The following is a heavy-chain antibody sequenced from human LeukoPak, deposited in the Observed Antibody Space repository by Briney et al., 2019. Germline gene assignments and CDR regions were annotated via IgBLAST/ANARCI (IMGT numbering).Heavy chain of an antibody. V-gene: IGHV4-39*01. CDR2: IYYSGST. CDR3: ARGRRGDYYFDY. D-gene: IGHD2-21*02. CDR1: GGSISSSSYY. J-gene: IGHJ4*02. Sequence: SETLSLTCTVSGGSISSSSYYWGWIRQPPGKGLEWIGSIYYSGSTYYNPSLKSRVTISVDTSKNQFSLKLSSVTAADTAVYYCARGRRGDYYFDYWGQGTLVTVSS.